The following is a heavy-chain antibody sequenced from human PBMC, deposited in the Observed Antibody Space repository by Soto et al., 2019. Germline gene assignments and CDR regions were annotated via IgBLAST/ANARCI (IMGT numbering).Heavy chain of an antibody. CDR1: GFTFSSYA. D-gene: IGHD6-19*01. J-gene: IGHJ4*02. CDR3: ATAVIAVAGREFDY. CDR2: ISYDGSNK. Sequence: GGSLRLSCAASGFTFSSYAMHWVRQAPGKGLEWVAVISYDGSNKYYADSVKGRFTISRDNSKNTLYLQMNSLRAEDTAVYHCATAVIAVAGREFDYWGQGTLVTSPQ. V-gene: IGHV3-30-3*01.